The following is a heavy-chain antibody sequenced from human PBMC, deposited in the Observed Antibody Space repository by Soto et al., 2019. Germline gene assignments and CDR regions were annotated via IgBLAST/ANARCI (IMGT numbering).Heavy chain of an antibody. CDR1: GFTFSSYS. J-gene: IGHJ6*02. V-gene: IGHV3-21*01. CDR3: ARGIVGVTAGDYYGMDV. D-gene: IGHD1-26*01. Sequence: GGSLRLSCAASGFTFSSYSMSWVRQAPGKGLEWVSGFRTSGDGGNYIYYADSVKGRFTISRDNAKNSLYLQMNSLRVEDTAVYYCARGIVGVTAGDYYGMDVWGQGTTVTVSS. CDR2: FRTSGDGGNYI.